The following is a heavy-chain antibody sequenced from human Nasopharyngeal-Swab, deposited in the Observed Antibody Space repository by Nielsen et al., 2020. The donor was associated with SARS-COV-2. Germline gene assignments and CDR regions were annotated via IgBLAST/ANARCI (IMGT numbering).Heavy chain of an antibody. V-gene: IGHV3-7*04. Sequence: GESLKISCAASGFTFTNHYMTWVRQAPGKGPEWVANINQDGSERNYGDSVKGRFTISRDDAENSVHLQMNSLRVEDTAVYYCAREAYYNAVDYWGPGTLVTVSS. D-gene: IGHD2-8*01. CDR3: AREAYYNAVDY. CDR1: GFTFTNHY. J-gene: IGHJ4*02. CDR2: INQDGSER.